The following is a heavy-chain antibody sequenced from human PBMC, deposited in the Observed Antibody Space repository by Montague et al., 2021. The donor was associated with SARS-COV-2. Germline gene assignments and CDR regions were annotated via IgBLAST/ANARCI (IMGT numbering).Heavy chain of an antibody. CDR1: GASISRSDYY. CDR2: LHYIGNT. V-gene: IGHV4-39*01. D-gene: IGHD2-21*02. CDR3: ARLLPDGTVVGTDIPFDA. J-gene: IGHJ4*02. Sequence: SETLSLTCNVSGASISRSDYYWAWIRQPPGKGLELIGSLHYIGNTYYTPSLESRVTISVATSENQFSLKPRTVIDSDTAVHYCARLLPDGTVVGTDIPFDAWGQGTLVTVSS.